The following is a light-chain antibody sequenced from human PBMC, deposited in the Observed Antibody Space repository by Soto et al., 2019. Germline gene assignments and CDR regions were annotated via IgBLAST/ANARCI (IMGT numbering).Light chain of an antibody. J-gene: IGLJ2*01. V-gene: IGLV2-11*01. CDR1: SRVVGGYNY. CDR2: DVT. Sequence: QSAVTQPRSVSGSPGQSVTFSCTGTSRVVGGYNYVSWYQQHPGKAPKLLIYDVTKRPSGVPDRFSASKSDNTASLTISGLQAKDEADYYCCSYGGSSAFNIFGGGTKLTVL. CDR3: CSYGGSSAFNI.